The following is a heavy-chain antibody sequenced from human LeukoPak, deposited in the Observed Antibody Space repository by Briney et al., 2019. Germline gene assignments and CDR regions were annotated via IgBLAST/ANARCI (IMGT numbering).Heavy chain of an antibody. CDR2: INHSGST. D-gene: IGHD1-26*01. Sequence: SETLSLTCAVYGGSFSGYYWSWIRQPPGKGLEWIGEINHSGSTNYNPSLKSRVTISVDTSKNQFSLKLSSVTAADTAVYYCARVSSGSHGAFDYWGQGTLVTVSS. CDR1: GGSFSGYY. CDR3: ARVSSGSHGAFDY. V-gene: IGHV4-34*01. J-gene: IGHJ4*02.